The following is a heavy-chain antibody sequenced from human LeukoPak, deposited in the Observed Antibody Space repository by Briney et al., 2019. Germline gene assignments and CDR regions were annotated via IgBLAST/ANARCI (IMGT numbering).Heavy chain of an antibody. CDR2: IYTSGST. D-gene: IGHD2-15*01. J-gene: IGHJ5*02. Sequence: SQSLSLTCTVPGGSISSGSYYWSWIRQPAGKGLEWIVRIYTSGSTNYNPSLKSRVTISVDTSKNQFSLKLSSVTAADTAVYYCARDRRYCSGGSCYGTWGQGTLVTVSS. CDR1: GGSISSGSYY. CDR3: ARDRRYCSGGSCYGT. V-gene: IGHV4-61*02.